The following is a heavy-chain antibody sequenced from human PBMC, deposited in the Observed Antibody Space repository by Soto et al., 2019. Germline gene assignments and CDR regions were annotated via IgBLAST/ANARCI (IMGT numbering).Heavy chain of an antibody. V-gene: IGHV3-23*04. CDR1: GFTFRKFA. CDR2: ISRSGGST. J-gene: IGHJ6*03. CDR3: AKQGGVVPYDHLKV. Sequence: EVELVESGGGFVQPGGSLRLSCAASGFTFRKFAMSWVRQALGKGLEWVSGISRSGGSTYYADSVKGRCTISRDNSKNTQYLQIDRLRVGDTTTYYGAKQGGVVPYDHLKVWGKGTPVTVPS. D-gene: IGHD2-2*01.